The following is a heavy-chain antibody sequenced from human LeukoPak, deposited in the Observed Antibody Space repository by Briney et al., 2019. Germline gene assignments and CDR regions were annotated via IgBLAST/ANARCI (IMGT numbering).Heavy chain of an antibody. CDR3: ARQAYSYEDIHRGVHFFDS. D-gene: IGHD5-18*01. J-gene: IGHJ4*02. V-gene: IGHV4-39*01. CDR1: GGSISTSSYY. Sequence: SETLSLTCTVSGGSISTSSYYWGWFRQPPGKGLECIGSIYYSGSTYYNPSLKRRVTISVDTSKNQFSLRLSSVTASDTAVYYCARQAYSYEDIHRGVHFFDSWGQGTLVTVSS. CDR2: IYYSGST.